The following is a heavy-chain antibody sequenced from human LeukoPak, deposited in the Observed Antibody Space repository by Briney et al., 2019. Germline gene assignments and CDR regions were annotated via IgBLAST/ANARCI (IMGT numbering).Heavy chain of an antibody. CDR3: TRVGYYDSSGYYYDSDY. CDR2: IRSKAYGGTT. Sequence: PGGSLRLSCTASGLTFGDYAMSWVRQAPGKGLEWVGFIRSKAYGGTTEYAASVKGRFTISRDDSKSIAYLQMNSLKTEDTAVYYCTRVGYYDSSGYYYDSDYWGQGTLVTVSS. V-gene: IGHV3-49*04. D-gene: IGHD3-22*01. J-gene: IGHJ4*02. CDR1: GLTFGDYA.